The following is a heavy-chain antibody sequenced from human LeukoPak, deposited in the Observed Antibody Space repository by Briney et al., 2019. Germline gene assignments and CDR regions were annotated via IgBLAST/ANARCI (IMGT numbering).Heavy chain of an antibody. J-gene: IGHJ5*02. Sequence: TLSLTCTVSGVSISSAYWSWIRQPPGKALEWLALIDWDDDKYYSTSLKTRLTISKDTSKNQVVLTMTNMDPVDTATYYCARGIYSSSWYWFDPWGQGTLVTVSS. CDR1: GVSISSAYW. CDR3: ARGIYSSSWYWFDP. D-gene: IGHD6-13*01. CDR2: IDWDDDK. V-gene: IGHV2-70*01.